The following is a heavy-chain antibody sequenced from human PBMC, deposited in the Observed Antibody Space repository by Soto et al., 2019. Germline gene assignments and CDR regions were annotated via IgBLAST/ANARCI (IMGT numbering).Heavy chain of an antibody. CDR2: IIPIFDSP. D-gene: IGHD4-17*01. CDR1: GGTFGKYA. CDR3: ARAFDYAGPRAAFDI. Sequence: QVQLVQSGAEVKKPGSSVKVSCKASGGTFGKYAVSWVRQAPGQGLEWMGGIIPIFDSPNYAQRFQGRLTITADESTSTAYLGLSSLTSEDTAVYYCARAFDYAGPRAAFDIWGQGTTVTVSS. J-gene: IGHJ3*02. V-gene: IGHV1-69*01.